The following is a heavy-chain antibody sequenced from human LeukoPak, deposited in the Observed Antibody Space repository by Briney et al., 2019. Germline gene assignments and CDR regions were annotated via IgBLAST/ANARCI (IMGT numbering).Heavy chain of an antibody. D-gene: IGHD5-24*01. J-gene: IGHJ4*02. V-gene: IGHV4-59*08. CDR2: IYYSGNT. CDR3: ARRGATLRWLQLPYYFDY. CDR1: GGSISSYY. Sequence: SETLSLTCTVSGGSISSYYWSWIRQPPGKGLEWIGYIYYSGNTNYNPSLKSRVTISVDTSKNQFSLKLSSVTAADTAVYYCARRGATLRWLQLPYYFDYWGQGTLVTVSS.